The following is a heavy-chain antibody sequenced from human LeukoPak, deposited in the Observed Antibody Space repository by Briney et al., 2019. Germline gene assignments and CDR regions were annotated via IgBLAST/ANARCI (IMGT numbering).Heavy chain of an antibody. J-gene: IGHJ4*02. CDR3: ARGRYEGATDCGY. V-gene: IGHV3-66*01. CDR2: IYSGGGT. Sequence: GGSLRLSCAASGFTVRSNYMSWVRQAPGKGLEWVSIIYSGGGTYYADSVKGRFTISRDNSKNTVYLQMNSLRAEDAAVYCCARGRYEGATDCGYWGQGTLVTVSA. CDR1: GFTVRSNY. D-gene: IGHD1-26*01.